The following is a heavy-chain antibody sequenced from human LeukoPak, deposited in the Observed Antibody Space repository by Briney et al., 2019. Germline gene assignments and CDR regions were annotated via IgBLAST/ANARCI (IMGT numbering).Heavy chain of an antibody. D-gene: IGHD7-27*01. Sequence: SETLSLTCTVSGYSLSSGYFWGWIRQPPGKGLEWIGSIHHSGSTYYNPSLRNRVTPSVDTSKNQFSLRLSSVTAADTAVYYCARVRTGAYYFDYWGQGTLVTVSS. J-gene: IGHJ4*02. CDR2: IHHSGST. CDR3: ARVRTGAYYFDY. V-gene: IGHV4-38-2*02. CDR1: GYSLSSGYF.